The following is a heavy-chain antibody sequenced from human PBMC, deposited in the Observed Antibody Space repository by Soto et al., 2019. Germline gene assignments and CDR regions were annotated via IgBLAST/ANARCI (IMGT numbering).Heavy chain of an antibody. CDR3: ARVGSSIATRPFDY. CDR2: IYYSGIT. CDR1: GGSISSGDYY. D-gene: IGHD6-6*01. V-gene: IGHV4-30-4*01. J-gene: IGHJ4*02. Sequence: NPSETLSLTCTVSGGSISSGDYYWSWIRQPPGKGLEWIGYIYYSGITYYNPSLKSRVTISVDTSKNQFSLKLSSVTAADTAVYYCARVGSSIATRPFDYWGQGTLVTVSS.